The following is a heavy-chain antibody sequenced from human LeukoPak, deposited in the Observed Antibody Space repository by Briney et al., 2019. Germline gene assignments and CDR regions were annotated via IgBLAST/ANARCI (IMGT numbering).Heavy chain of an antibody. Sequence: GGSLRLSCAASGFTFSSYSMNWVRQAPGKGLEWVSYISSSSSTIYYADSVKGRFTISRDNAKNTLYLQMNSLRAEDTAVYYCVRNPSGEGDYWGQGTLVTVSS. V-gene: IGHV3-48*01. CDR3: VRNPSGEGDY. D-gene: IGHD1-26*01. CDR2: ISSSSSTI. CDR1: GFTFSSYS. J-gene: IGHJ4*02.